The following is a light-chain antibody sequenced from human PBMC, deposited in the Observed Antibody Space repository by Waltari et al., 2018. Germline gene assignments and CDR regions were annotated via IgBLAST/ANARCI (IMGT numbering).Light chain of an antibody. CDR3: LVWDSSSTHQV. J-gene: IGLJ2*01. CDR2: EDD. V-gene: IGLV3-21*04. CDR1: SIGSRS. Sequence: SYVLTQPPSVSVAPGKTARITCGGNSIGSRSVHWYQQKPGQAPVLVIYEDDDRPSGIPERFSGSNSGNPAARTISRVEAEEEADYYCLVWDSSSTHQVFGGGTKLTVL.